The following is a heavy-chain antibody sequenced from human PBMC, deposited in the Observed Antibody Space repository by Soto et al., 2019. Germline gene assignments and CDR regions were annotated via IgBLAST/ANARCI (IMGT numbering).Heavy chain of an antibody. CDR2: IIPILGIA. V-gene: IGHV1-69*02. D-gene: IGHD2-2*01. CDR3: PSCRGYCPITSFPGMFNP. Sequence: QVQLVQSGAEVKKPGSSVKVSCKASGGTFSSYTISWVRQAPGQGLEWMGRIIPILGIANYAQKFQGRVTITAYKFTSRASMALSSLRSADTAVYYCPSCRGYCPITSFPGMFNPWGQGTLVTVSS. J-gene: IGHJ5*02. CDR1: GGTFSSYT.